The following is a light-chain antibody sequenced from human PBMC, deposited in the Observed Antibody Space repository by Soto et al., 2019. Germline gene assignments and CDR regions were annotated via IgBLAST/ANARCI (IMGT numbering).Light chain of an antibody. CDR2: DVS. Sequence: QSALTQPASVSGSPGQSITISCTGTSSDVGGYNYVSWYQQHPGKAPKLMIYDVSNGPSGVSNRFSGSKSGNTASLTISGFQAEDEADYYCSSYTSSSTLVFGGGTKLTVL. CDR3: SSYTSSSTLV. CDR1: SSDVGGYNY. V-gene: IGLV2-14*01. J-gene: IGLJ2*01.